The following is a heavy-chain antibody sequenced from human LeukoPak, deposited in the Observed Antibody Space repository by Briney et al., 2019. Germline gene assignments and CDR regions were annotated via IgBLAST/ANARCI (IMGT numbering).Heavy chain of an antibody. CDR1: GFTFSSYA. D-gene: IGHD3-3*01. J-gene: IGHJ6*02. CDR3: AREHQIWSGYYSNYYYYYGMDV. CDR2: ISGSGGST. Sequence: GGSLRLSCAASGFTFSSYAMSWVRQAPGKGLEWVSAISGSGGSTYYADSVKGRFTISRDNSKNTLYLQMNSLRAEDTAVYYCAREHQIWSGYYSNYYYYYGMDVWGQGTTVTVSS. V-gene: IGHV3-23*01.